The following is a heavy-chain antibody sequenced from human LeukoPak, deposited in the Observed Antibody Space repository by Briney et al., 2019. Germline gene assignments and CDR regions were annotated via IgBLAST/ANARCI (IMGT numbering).Heavy chain of an antibody. CDR3: AKDRYDYGDLSFDY. D-gene: IGHD4-17*01. CDR2: IRYDGSNK. Sequence: GVSLRLSCAASGFTFSSYGMHWVRQAPGKGLEWVAFIRYDGSNKYYADSVRGRFTISRDNSKNTLYLQMNSLRAEDTAVYYCAKDRYDYGDLSFDYWGQGTLVTVSS. J-gene: IGHJ4*02. V-gene: IGHV3-30*02. CDR1: GFTFSSYG.